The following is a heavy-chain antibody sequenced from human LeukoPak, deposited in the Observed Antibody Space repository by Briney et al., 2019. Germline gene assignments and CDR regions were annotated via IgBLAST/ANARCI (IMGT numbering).Heavy chain of an antibody. Sequence: ASVKVSCKASGYTFTSYGISWVRQAPGQGLEWMGWISAYNGNTNYAQKLQGRVTMTTDTSTSTAYMELRSLRSDDTAVYYCARNTDSSSWYVELDYWGRGTLVTVSS. CDR1: GYTFTSYG. J-gene: IGHJ4*02. CDR3: ARNTDSSSWYVELDY. D-gene: IGHD6-13*01. CDR2: ISAYNGNT. V-gene: IGHV1-18*04.